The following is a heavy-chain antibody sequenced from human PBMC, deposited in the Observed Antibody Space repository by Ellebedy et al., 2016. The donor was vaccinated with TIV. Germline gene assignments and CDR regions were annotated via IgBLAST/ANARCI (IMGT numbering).Heavy chain of an antibody. CDR3: ARGFYERFDP. J-gene: IGHJ5*02. D-gene: IGHD2/OR15-2a*01. Sequence: ASVKVSCKASGYKFTSYGISWVRQAPGQGLEWMGWISAFNGDTNYAQKFQGRVTMTTDTLTSTAYMELRRLRSDETAVYYCARGFYERFDPWGQGTLVTVSS. CDR1: GYKFTSYG. CDR2: ISAFNGDT. V-gene: IGHV1-18*04.